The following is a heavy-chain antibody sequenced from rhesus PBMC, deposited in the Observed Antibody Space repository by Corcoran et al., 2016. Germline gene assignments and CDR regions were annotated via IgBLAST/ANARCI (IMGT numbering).Heavy chain of an antibody. CDR1: GFSISTSGTG. J-gene: IGHJ4*01. CDR2: IYWNDSK. Sequence: QVTLKESGPALVKPTQTLTLTCTFSGFSISTSGTGVGWIRQPPRKALEWLASIYWNDSKYYRTSLQSRRTISKDTSKTQVVLTMTNMDPVDTATYYCARVKVTTLDYWGQGVLVTVSS. CDR3: ARVKVTTLDY. V-gene: IGHV2-95*01. D-gene: IGHD4-17*01.